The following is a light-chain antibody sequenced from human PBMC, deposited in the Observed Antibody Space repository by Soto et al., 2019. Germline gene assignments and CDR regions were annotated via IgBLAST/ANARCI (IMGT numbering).Light chain of an antibody. Sequence: EIVMTPSPGTLSVSPGERATLSCRASQSISNNLAWYQQKPGQAPRLLIYGASSRATGIPARFSGSGSGTEFTLTISSLQSEDFAVYYCQQYNNWPFTFGPGTTVDIK. CDR1: QSISNN. V-gene: IGKV3-15*01. CDR2: GAS. J-gene: IGKJ3*01. CDR3: QQYNNWPFT.